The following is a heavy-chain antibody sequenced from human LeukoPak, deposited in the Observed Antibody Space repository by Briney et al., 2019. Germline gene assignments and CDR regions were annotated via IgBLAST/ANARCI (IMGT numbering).Heavy chain of an antibody. V-gene: IGHV1-2*02. Sequence: ASVKVSCKXSGYTFTGYYMHWVQQAPGQGLEWMGYIYPNSGATKYAQKFQGRVTMTRDTSISTAYMELSGLRSDDTAVYYCGTLLSNGPFDYWGQGSLVTVSS. CDR1: GYTFTGYY. CDR3: GTLLSNGPFDY. CDR2: IYPNSGAT. J-gene: IGHJ4*02.